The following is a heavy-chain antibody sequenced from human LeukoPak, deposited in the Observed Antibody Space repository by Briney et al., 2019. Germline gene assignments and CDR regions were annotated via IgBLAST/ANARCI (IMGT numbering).Heavy chain of an antibody. CDR3: AKDGLVGSYYGQWIDF. CDR2: IRYDGSNK. V-gene: IGHV3-30*18. Sequence: PGESLRLSCATSGFTFSDYGMHWVRQAPGKGLEWVAVIRYDGSNKYYADSVKGRFTISRDNFQHTLYLQVSSLRAEDTAVYYCAKDGLVGSYYGQWIDFWGQGTLVTVSS. CDR1: GFTFSDYG. J-gene: IGHJ4*02. D-gene: IGHD1-26*01.